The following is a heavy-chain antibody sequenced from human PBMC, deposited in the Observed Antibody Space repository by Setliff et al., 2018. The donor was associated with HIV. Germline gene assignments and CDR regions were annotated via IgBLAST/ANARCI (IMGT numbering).Heavy chain of an antibody. CDR2: IIPLFGTA. J-gene: IGHJ4*02. V-gene: IGHV1-69*05. CDR1: GGTFSGYV. Sequence: ASVKVSCKTSGGTFSGYVLIWVRQAPGQGLEWMGGIIPLFGTANYAQKLQGRVTMTTDTSTSTAYMELRSLRSDDTAVYYCARDRGVVVVAATGDGVFDYWGQGTLVTVSS. CDR3: ARDRGVVVVAATGDGVFDY. D-gene: IGHD2-15*01.